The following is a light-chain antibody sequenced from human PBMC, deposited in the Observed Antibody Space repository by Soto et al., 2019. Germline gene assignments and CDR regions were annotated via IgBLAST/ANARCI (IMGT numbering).Light chain of an antibody. V-gene: IGLV2-14*01. J-gene: IGLJ1*01. CDR3: SSYTSSSTRFYG. Sequence: QSALTQPASVSGSPGQSITISCTGTSSDVGGYNYVSWYQQHPGKAPKLMIYEVSNRPSGVSNRFSGSKSGNTASLTISGLQAEDEADYYCSSYTSSSTRFYGFGTGTKLTVL. CDR1: SSDVGGYNY. CDR2: EVS.